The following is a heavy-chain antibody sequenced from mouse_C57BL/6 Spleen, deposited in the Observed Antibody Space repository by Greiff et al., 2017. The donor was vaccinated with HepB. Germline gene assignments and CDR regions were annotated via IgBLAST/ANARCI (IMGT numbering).Heavy chain of an antibody. Sequence: VKLQESGPELVKPGASVKLSCKASGYTFTSYDINWVKQRPGQGLEWIGWIYPRDGSTKYNEKFKGKATLTVDTSSSTAYMELHSLTSEDSAVYFCAKRPGNFDVWGTGTTVTVSS. CDR1: GYTFTSYD. J-gene: IGHJ1*03. CDR3: AKRPGNFDV. CDR2: IYPRDGST. V-gene: IGHV1-85*01.